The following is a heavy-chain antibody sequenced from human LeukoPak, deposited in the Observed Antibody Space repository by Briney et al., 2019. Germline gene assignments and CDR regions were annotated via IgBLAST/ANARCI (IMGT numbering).Heavy chain of an antibody. CDR1: GFTFTSAC. Sequence: GGSLRLSCATSGFTFTSACLSWVRQVPGKGLEWVGRIRPKTDAEATDYAAPVKGRFAVSRDDSKSTLYLQMNSLKTEDTAVYYCTTILKWELRYYFDIWGQGTLVTVSS. CDR3: TTILKWELRYYFDI. J-gene: IGHJ4*02. CDR2: IRPKTDAEAT. D-gene: IGHD1-26*01. V-gene: IGHV3-15*01.